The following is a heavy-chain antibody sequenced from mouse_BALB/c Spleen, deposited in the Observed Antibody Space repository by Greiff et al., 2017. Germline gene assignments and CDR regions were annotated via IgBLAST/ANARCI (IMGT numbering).Heavy chain of an antibody. Sequence: EVKLVESGGDLVKPGASVKLSCTASGFNIKDTYMHWVKQRPEQGLEWIGRIDPANGNTKYDPKFQGKATITADTSSNTAYLQLSSLTSEDTAVYYCARGGLGKDFDYWGQGTTLTVSS. CDR2: IDPANGNT. CDR1: GFNIKDTY. CDR3: ARGGLGKDFDY. V-gene: IGHV14-3*02. D-gene: IGHD4-1*01. J-gene: IGHJ2*01.